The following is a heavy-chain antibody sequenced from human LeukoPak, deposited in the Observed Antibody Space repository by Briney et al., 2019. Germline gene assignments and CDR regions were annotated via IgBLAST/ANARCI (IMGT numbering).Heavy chain of an antibody. Sequence: SETLSLTCTVSGGSIGSYYWTWIRQAPGKGLEWIGYIYAGGKTGSSPSLESRVSISVDTSKSQFSLKLTSVTAADTAAYYCARGVSGFWLSFDLWGQGALVSVSS. D-gene: IGHD3-10*01. J-gene: IGHJ4*02. CDR1: GGSIGSYY. CDR3: ARGVSGFWLSFDL. CDR2: IYAGGKT. V-gene: IGHV4-4*09.